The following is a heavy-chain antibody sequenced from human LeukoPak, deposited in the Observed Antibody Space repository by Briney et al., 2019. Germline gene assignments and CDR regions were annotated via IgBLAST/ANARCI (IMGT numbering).Heavy chain of an antibody. D-gene: IGHD2-15*01. CDR1: GGSISGYY. J-gene: IGHJ5*02. CDR2: MHTSGHT. V-gene: IGHV4-4*07. CDR3: ARHWSHSVAQFGRSYWFDP. Sequence: SETLSLTCIVSGGSISGYYWSWIRQPAGKGLEWIGHMHTSGHTNYNSSLMSRVTMSVDTSKNQFSLRLTSVTAADTAVYYCARHWSHSVAQFGRSYWFDPWGQGTLVTVSS.